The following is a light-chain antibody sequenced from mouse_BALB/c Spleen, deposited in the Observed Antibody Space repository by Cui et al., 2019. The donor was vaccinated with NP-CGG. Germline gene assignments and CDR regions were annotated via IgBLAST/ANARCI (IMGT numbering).Light chain of an antibody. CDR3: ALWYSNHWV. Sequence: QAVLTHECALTTSPGKTVTLTCRSSTGAVTTSNYANWVQEKPDHLFTGLIGGTNNRAPGVPARFSGSLIGDKAALTITGAQTEDEAIYFCALWYSNHWVFGGGTKLTVL. J-gene: IGLJ1*01. CDR1: TGAVTTSNY. CDR2: GTN. V-gene: IGLV1*01.